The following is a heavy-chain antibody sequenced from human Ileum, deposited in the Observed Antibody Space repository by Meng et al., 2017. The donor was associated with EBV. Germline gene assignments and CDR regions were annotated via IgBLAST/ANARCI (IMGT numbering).Heavy chain of an antibody. CDR2: IYYSGST. V-gene: IGHV4-39*07. CDR1: GGSISSSDNY. J-gene: IGHJ4*02. CDR3: ARKSGSWNIDY. D-gene: IGHD1/OR15-1a*01. Sequence: QVQLQESGPGLVKPSXXXXLACTVSGGSISSSDNYWGWIRQPPGKGPEWIGSIYYSGSTFYNPSLKSRVTISGDSSKNQFSLRLSSVTTADTAVYYCARKSGSWNIDYWGQGALVTVSS.